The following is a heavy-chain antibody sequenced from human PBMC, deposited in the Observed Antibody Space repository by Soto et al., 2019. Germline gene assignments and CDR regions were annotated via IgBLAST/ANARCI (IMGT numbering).Heavy chain of an antibody. CDR1: GYTFTSYD. D-gene: IGHD3-3*01. CDR2: MNPNSGNT. J-gene: IGHJ6*02. V-gene: IGHV1-8*01. CDR3: ARAPRWGYDFWSGYTPWDSYYYGMDV. Sequence: VKVSCKASGYTFTSYDINWVRQATGQGLEWMGWMNPNSGNTGYAQKFQGRVTMTRNTSISTAYMELSSLRSEDTAVYYCARAPRWGYDFWSGYTPWDSYYYGMDVWGQGTTVTVSS.